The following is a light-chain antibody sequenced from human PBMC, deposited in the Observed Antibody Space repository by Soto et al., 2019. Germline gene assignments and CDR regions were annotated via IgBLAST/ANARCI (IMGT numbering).Light chain of an antibody. CDR1: SGDSGGYNY. V-gene: IGLV2-14*01. J-gene: IGLJ2*01. CDR2: EGT. CDR3: SSYTTSIAPVV. Sequence: QSALTQPASVSGSPGQSITISCTGTSGDSGGYNYFSWYQPHPGKAPKLRIGEGTNRPSGVSDRVSGSRSGNTASLTISGLQAEDEADYYCSSYTTSIAPVVFGGGTKLTVL.